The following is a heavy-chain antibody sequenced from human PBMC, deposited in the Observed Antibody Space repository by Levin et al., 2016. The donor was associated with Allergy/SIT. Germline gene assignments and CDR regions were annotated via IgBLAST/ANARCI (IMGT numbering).Heavy chain of an antibody. J-gene: IGHJ3*02. CDR1: GFTFSIYA. CDR2: ISSNGGST. V-gene: IGHV3-64D*06. CDR3: VTREAPSLTGSSYPGRKAFDI. Sequence: GGSLRLSCSASGFTFSIYAMHWVRQAPGKGLEYVSGISSNGGSTYYADSVKGRFTISRDNSKNTLYLQMSSLRAEDTAVYYCVTREAPSLTGSSYPGRKAFDIWGQGTMVTVSS. D-gene: IGHD1-26*01.